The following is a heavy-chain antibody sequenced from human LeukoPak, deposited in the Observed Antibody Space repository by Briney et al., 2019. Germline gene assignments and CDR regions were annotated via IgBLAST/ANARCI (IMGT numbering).Heavy chain of an antibody. CDR2: ISGDNPGT. J-gene: IGHJ4*02. D-gene: IGHD2-15*01. CDR1: GFTFSTYA. CDR3: AKAPVGHCSGAFCYHFDS. Sequence: PGGSLRLSCAASGFTFSTYAMSWVRQTPGKGLEWVAAISGDNPGTYHANSVKGRFTISRDNSKNTLHLQMSGLRAEDTARYYCAKAPVGHCSGAFCYHFDSWAQGTLVTVSS. V-gene: IGHV3-23*01.